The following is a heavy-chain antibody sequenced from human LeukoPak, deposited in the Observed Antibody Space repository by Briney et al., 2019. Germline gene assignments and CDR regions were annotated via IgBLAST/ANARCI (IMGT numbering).Heavy chain of an antibody. J-gene: IGHJ4*02. CDR3: AILVERWKNCAY. Sequence: PGGSLRLSCAASGFTFSSYAMSWVRQAPGKGLEWVSAIRGSGGSTYYADSVKGRFTISRDNSKKTLYLQMNSLRAEDSAVYYCAILVERWKNCAYWGQGTLVTVSS. CDR2: IRGSGGST. D-gene: IGHD5-24*01. CDR1: GFTFSSYA. V-gene: IGHV3-23*01.